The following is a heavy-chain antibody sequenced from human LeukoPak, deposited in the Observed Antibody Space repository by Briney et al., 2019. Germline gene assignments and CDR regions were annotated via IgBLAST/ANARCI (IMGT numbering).Heavy chain of an antibody. D-gene: IGHD3-3*01. J-gene: IGHJ6*03. CDR2: IYYSGST. Sequence: PSETLSLTCAVSGYSISSGYYWGWIRQPPGKGLEWIGYIYYSGSTYYNPSLKSRVTISVDTSQNQFYLKLSSVTAADTAVYYCARNRGYYDFWSGYYADYYYYYMDVWGKGTTVTVSS. CDR1: GYSISSGYY. V-gene: IGHV4-38-2*01. CDR3: ARNRGYYDFWSGYYADYYYYYMDV.